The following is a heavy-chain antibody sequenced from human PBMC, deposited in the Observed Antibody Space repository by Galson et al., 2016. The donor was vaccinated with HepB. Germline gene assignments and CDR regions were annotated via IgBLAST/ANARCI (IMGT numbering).Heavy chain of an antibody. V-gene: IGHV3-33*01. CDR1: GFTFSSYG. CDR2: IWYDGSDK. Sequence: SLRLSCAVSGFTFSSYGMHWVRQAPGKGLEWVAVIWYDGSDKYYADSVKGRFTISRDTSKNTEFLQMNSLRGEDTAVYYCARDPGFRNGMDVWGQGTTVTVS. CDR3: ARDPGFRNGMDV. J-gene: IGHJ6*02.